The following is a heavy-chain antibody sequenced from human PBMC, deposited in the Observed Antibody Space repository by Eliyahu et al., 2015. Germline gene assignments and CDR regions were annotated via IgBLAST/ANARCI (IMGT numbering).Heavy chain of an antibody. D-gene: IGHD6-19*01. CDR3: ARHDSSGWHRYAEYFQH. V-gene: IGHV5-51*01. CDR2: IYPGDSET. CDR1: GYSFSSYW. J-gene: IGHJ1*01. Sequence: EVQLVQSGAEVKKPGESLKISCKGSGYSFSSYWIGWVRQMPGKGXEWMGIIYPGDSETRYSPSFQGQVTXSADKSISTAYLQWXSLKASDTAMYYCARHDSSGWHRYAEYFQHWGQGTLVTVSS.